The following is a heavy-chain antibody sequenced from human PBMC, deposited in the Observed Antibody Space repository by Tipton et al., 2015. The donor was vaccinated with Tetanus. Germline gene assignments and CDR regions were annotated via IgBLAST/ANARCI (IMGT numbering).Heavy chain of an antibody. J-gene: IGHJ4*02. CDR3: ARVPTNPLAVDRPTDN. CDR1: GYTFNRYG. Sequence: QSGPEVKKPGASVKVSCKASGYTFNRYGLTWVRQAPGQGPEWMGWISPYNGNANYAQKLQGRVTITIDTSTSTAYMELRSLRSDDTAVYYCARVPTNPLAVDRPTDNWGQGTLVTVSS. V-gene: IGHV1-18*01. D-gene: IGHD6-19*01. CDR2: ISPYNGNA.